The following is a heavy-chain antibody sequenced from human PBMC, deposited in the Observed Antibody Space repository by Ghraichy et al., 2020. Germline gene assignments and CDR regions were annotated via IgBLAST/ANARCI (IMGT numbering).Heavy chain of an antibody. J-gene: IGHJ6*02. Sequence: SETLSLTCAVYGGSFSDYYWSWIRQPPGKGLEWIGEINHSGSTNYNPSLKSRVTISIDTSKNQFSLKLSSVTAADTAVYYCARLVVVTAAIYYYYYGLDVWGQGTSVTVS. CDR1: GGSFSDYY. D-gene: IGHD2-2*01. V-gene: IGHV4-34*01. CDR2: INHSGST. CDR3: ARLVVVTAAIYYYYYGLDV.